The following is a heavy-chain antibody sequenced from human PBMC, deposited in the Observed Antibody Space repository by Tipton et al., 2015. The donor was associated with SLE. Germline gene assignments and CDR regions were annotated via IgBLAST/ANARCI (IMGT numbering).Heavy chain of an antibody. V-gene: IGHV4-34*06. J-gene: IGHJ5*02. D-gene: IGHD2-2*02. CDR2: INHSGGT. CDR1: GGSFSGYY. Sequence: TLSLTCAVYGGSFSGYYWSWIRQPPGKGLEWIGEINHSGGTNYNPSLKSRVTISVDTSKNQFSLKLASVTAADTAVYYCARTGGFCTRTDCYTWGQGTLVTVSS. CDR3: ARTGGFCTRTDCYT.